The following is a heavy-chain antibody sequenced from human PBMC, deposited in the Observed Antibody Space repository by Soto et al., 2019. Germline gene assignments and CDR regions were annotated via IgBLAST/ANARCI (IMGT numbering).Heavy chain of an antibody. CDR2: TSYDGNKK. Sequence: QVQSVETGGGVVQPGGSLRLSCIASGFPFRSYGMHWVRQAPGKGLEWVAVTSYDGNKKYYIDSVKGRFSISRDNFMNTVYLQMNSLGVEDTALYYCAKEGQSRDGYTSPLDSWGQGTLVIVSA. CDR1: GFPFRSYG. J-gene: IGHJ5*01. V-gene: IGHV3-30*18. CDR3: AKEGQSRDGYTSPLDS. D-gene: IGHD5-12*01.